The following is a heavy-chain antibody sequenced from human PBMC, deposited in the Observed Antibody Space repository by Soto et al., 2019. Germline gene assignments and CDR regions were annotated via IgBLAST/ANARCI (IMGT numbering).Heavy chain of an antibody. CDR2: INHTGST. D-gene: IGHD2-2*01. J-gene: IGHJ5*02. CDR1: GGSLRNYS. V-gene: IGHV4-59*08. Sequence: SETLSLTCTVSGGSLRNYSWTWIRQSPGKGLEWIGKINHTGSTTYNPSLKSRVTMSLDTTKNQFSLRLNSVTAADTAVYFCAALTCGVIRCYEVDPWGQGALVTVSS. CDR3: AALTCGVIRCYEVDP.